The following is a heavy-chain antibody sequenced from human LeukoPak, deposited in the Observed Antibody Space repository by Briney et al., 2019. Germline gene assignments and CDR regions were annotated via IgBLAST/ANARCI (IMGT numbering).Heavy chain of an antibody. CDR3: AKDFGPEYYDFWSGSKNFDY. J-gene: IGHJ4*02. D-gene: IGHD3-3*01. CDR1: GFTLDDYA. V-gene: IGHV3-9*01. Sequence: PGGSLRLSCAASGFTLDDYAMHWVRQAPGKGLEWVSGISWNSGSIGYADSVKGRFTISRDNAKNSLYLQMNSLRAEDTALYYCAKDFGPEYYDFWSGSKNFDYWGQGTLVTVSS. CDR2: ISWNSGSI.